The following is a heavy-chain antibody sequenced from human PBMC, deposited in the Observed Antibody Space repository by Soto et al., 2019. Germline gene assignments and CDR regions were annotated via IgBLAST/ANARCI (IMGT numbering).Heavy chain of an antibody. J-gene: IGHJ5*02. CDR3: ARYYFQTGGYSNWFDP. D-gene: IGHD2-8*02. CDR1: GGSISNGAYY. CDR2: IHYSGPT. Sequence: QVQLQESGPGLVKPSQTLSLTCTVSGGSISNGAYYWSWIRQHPGKGLEWIVYIHYSGPTYDNPSLSRRVTITLATSNNQVSLTLSSAPAADTAVHYCARYYFQTGGYSNWFDPRGQGTLVTVAA. V-gene: IGHV4-31*03.